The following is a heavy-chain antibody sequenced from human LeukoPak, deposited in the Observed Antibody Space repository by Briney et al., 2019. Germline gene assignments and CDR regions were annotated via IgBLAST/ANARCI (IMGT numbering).Heavy chain of an antibody. CDR3: ARGSCTNGVCYYYYYYYGMDV. Sequence: GRSLRLSCAASGFTFSSYAMHWVRQAPGKGLEWVAVISYDGSNKYYADSVKGRFTISRDNSKNTLYLQMNSLRAEDTVVYYCARGSCTNGVCYYYYYYYGMDVWGQGTTVTVSS. D-gene: IGHD2-8*01. J-gene: IGHJ6*02. V-gene: IGHV3-30-3*01. CDR1: GFTFSSYA. CDR2: ISYDGSNK.